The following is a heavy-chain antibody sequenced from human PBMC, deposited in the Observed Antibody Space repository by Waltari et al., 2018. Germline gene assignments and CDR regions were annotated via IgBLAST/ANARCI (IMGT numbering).Heavy chain of an antibody. Sequence: QLQLQESGPGLVKPSETLSLTCTVSGGSISSSSYYWGWIRPPPGKGLEWSGSIYYSGSTYYNPSLKSRVTISVDTSKNQFSLKLSSVTAADTAVYYCATMVNYDFWSGQDDAFDIWGQGTMVTVSS. J-gene: IGHJ3*02. CDR3: ATMVNYDFWSGQDDAFDI. CDR1: GGSISSSSYY. D-gene: IGHD3-3*01. CDR2: IYYSGST. V-gene: IGHV4-39*01.